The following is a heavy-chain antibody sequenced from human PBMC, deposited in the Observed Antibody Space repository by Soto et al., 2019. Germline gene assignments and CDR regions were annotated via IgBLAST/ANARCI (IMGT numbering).Heavy chain of an antibody. CDR3: AKDNGPYYYYGMDA. V-gene: IGHV3-43*01. Sequence: XGSLILSCAASGFTLDDYTMHWVRQAPGKGLEWVSLISWDGGSTYYADSVKGRFTISRDNSKNSLYLQMNSLRTEDTALYYCAKDNGPYYYYGMDAWGQGTTVTVSS. CDR1: GFTLDDYT. J-gene: IGHJ6*02. CDR2: ISWDGGST.